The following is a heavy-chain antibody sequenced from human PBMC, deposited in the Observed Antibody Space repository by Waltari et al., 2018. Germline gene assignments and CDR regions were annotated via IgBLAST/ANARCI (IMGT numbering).Heavy chain of an antibody. Sequence: EVQLVESGGGLVKPGGSLRLSCAASGFTFSRYSMTWVRQAPGKGLEWVSSISSSSSYIYYADSVKGRFTISRDNAKNSLYLQMNSLRAEDTAVYYCAREPTGYFDLWGRGTLVTVSS. CDR1: GFTFSRYS. CDR2: ISSSSSYI. J-gene: IGHJ2*01. CDR3: AREPTGYFDL. V-gene: IGHV3-21*01.